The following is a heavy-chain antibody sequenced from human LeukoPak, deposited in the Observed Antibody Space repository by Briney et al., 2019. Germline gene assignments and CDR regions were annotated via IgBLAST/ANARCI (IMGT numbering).Heavy chain of an antibody. D-gene: IGHD5-18*01. CDR1: GASITSYY. CDR2: IDYSGIT. J-gene: IGHJ4*02. Sequence: PSETLSLTCTVSGASITSYYWSWMRQPPGKGLEWIGYIDYSGITNYNPSLKRRLTISVDTSKNQFSLKLSSVTAADTAVYYCARVGYSYGFDCWGQGTLVTVSS. CDR3: ARVGYSYGFDC. V-gene: IGHV4-59*01.